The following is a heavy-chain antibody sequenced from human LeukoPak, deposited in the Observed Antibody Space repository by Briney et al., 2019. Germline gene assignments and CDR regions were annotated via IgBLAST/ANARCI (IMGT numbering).Heavy chain of an antibody. CDR3: ARALGYSSALSFDP. J-gene: IGHJ5*02. V-gene: IGHV1-8*01. Sequence: GASVKVSCKASGYTFTIYDINWVRQAPGQGVGWMVWMNPNSGNTGYAQKFQGRVTMTRNTSISTAYKELSSLRSEDTAVYYCARALGYSSALSFDPWGQGTLVTVSS. CDR1: GYTFTIYD. CDR2: MNPNSGNT. D-gene: IGHD6-19*01.